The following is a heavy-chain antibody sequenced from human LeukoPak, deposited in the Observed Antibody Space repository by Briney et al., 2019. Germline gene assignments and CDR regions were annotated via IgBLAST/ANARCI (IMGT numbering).Heavy chain of an antibody. CDR3: ARFGMSTRGCVVCHFDY. V-gene: IGHV4-39*01. J-gene: IGHJ4*02. CDR2: IYNSGST. D-gene: IGHD2-8*02. CDR1: GGSISSSTYY. Sequence: SETLSLTCSVSGGSISSSTYYWGWIRQPPGKGLEWIGNIYNSGSTYYNPSLKSRVTISVDTSKNQFSLKLSSVTAADTAVYYCARFGMSTRGCVVCHFDYWGQGTLVTVSS.